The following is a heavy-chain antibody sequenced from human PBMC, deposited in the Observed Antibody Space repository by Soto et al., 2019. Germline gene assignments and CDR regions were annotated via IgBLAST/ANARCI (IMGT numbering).Heavy chain of an antibody. J-gene: IGHJ4*02. D-gene: IGHD6-13*01. CDR3: ARVRSIAAGFYN. Sequence: SATLCLPSAVVGGSFSGYYCSSIRLPPGKRLELIGEINHSGSTNSNPSLKSQVTISVDTSKSPVSLKLSSVTAADTAVYYCARVRSIAAGFYNRGQGTLVT. CDR1: GGSFSGYY. V-gene: IGHV4-34*01. CDR2: INHSGST.